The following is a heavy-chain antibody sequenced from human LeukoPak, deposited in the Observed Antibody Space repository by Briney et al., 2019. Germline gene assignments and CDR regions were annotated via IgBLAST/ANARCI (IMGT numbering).Heavy chain of an antibody. CDR1: GFIFSDYS. Sequence: SGGSLRLSCAASGFIFSDYSMTWVRQSPGKGLEWLSYISSSSSFIYYADSLKGRFTISRDNAGNSLYLQMNSLRAEDTAVYYCAELGITMIGGVWGKGTTVTISS. CDR2: ISSSSSFI. CDR3: AELGITMIGGV. D-gene: IGHD3-10*02. V-gene: IGHV3-48*01. J-gene: IGHJ6*04.